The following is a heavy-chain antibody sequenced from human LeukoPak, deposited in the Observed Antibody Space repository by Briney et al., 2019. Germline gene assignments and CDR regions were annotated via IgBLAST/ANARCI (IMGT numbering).Heavy chain of an antibody. D-gene: IGHD5-24*01. V-gene: IGHV4-34*01. Sequence: SETLSRTCAVYGGSFSGYYLTGIRQPPGKGLEWIGEINRSGSTNYNAALKSRVTISVDTSKNQFSLKLTSVTAADTAVYYCARDRQEVATITMGSEGWFDPWGQGTLVTVSS. CDR2: INRSGST. CDR1: GGSFSGYY. CDR3: ARDRQEVATITMGSEGWFDP. J-gene: IGHJ5*02.